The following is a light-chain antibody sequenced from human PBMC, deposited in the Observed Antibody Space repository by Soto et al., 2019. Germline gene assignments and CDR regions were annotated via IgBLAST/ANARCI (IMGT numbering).Light chain of an antibody. J-gene: IGKJ3*01. CDR2: GAS. V-gene: IGKV3-15*01. Sequence: DIALTQSPGTLSVSPGEKVNLSCRTSQSLTNNLAWYQQKPGQAPKLLIYGASTRATGIPARFSGTGSGTEFTLTISSLQSEDFALYYCQQSNDCPLTFGPGTKGDIK. CDR1: QSLTNN. CDR3: QQSNDCPLT.